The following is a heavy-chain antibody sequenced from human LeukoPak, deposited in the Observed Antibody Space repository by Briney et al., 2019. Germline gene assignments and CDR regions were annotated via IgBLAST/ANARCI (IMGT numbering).Heavy chain of an antibody. D-gene: IGHD3-16*01. CDR2: IKQDGSEE. CDR1: GFTFSSYW. Sequence: GGSLRLSCAASGFTFSSYWMSWVRQAPGKGLEWVANIKQDGSEEYYVDSVKGRFTISRDNAKNSLYLQMNSLRAEDTAVYYCARDLWVRAYYYGMDVWGKGTTVTVSS. V-gene: IGHV3-7*03. J-gene: IGHJ6*04. CDR3: ARDLWVRAYYYGMDV.